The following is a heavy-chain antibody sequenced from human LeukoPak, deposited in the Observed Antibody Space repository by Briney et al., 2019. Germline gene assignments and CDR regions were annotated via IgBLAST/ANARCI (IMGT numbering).Heavy chain of an antibody. V-gene: IGHV3-23*01. J-gene: IGHJ4*02. CDR2: IGGGGGST. CDR1: GFTFNSYA. D-gene: IGHD5-24*01. Sequence: GGSLRLSCAASGFTFNSYAMSWVRQAPGKGLEWVSAIGGGGGSTYYADSVKGRFTISRDNSKNTLYLQMNSLRAEDTAVYYCAKRGMTTIKGGFDYWGQGTLVTVSS. CDR3: AKRGMTTIKGGFDY.